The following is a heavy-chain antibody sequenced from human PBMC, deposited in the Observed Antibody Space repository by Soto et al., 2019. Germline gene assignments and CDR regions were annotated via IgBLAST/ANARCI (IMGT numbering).Heavy chain of an antibody. CDR3: ARHDCISSSCYYYYYYGMDV. CDR1: GGTFSSYA. CDR2: IIPIFDTA. D-gene: IGHD2-15*01. J-gene: IGHJ6*02. Sequence: QVQLVQAGAEVKKPGSSVKVSCKASGGTFSSYAISWVRQAPGQGLEWMGGIIPIFDTANYAPKFQGRVTITADESTITAYMELSSLRSEDTAVYYCARHDCISSSCYYYYYYGMDVWGQGTTVTVSS. V-gene: IGHV1-69*12.